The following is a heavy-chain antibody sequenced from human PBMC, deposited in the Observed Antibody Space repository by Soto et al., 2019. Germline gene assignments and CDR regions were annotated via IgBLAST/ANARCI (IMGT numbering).Heavy chain of an antibody. V-gene: IGHV3-21*01. CDR1: GFTFSSYS. J-gene: IGHJ4*02. D-gene: IGHD2-15*01. Sequence: EVQLVESGGGLVQPGGSLRLSCAASGFTFSSYSMNWVRQAPGKGLEWVSSISSSSSYIYYADSVKGRFTISRDNAKNSLYLQMNSLRAEDTAVYYCARVKYCSGGSCYYFDYWGQGTLVTVSS. CDR2: ISSSSSYI. CDR3: ARVKYCSGGSCYYFDY.